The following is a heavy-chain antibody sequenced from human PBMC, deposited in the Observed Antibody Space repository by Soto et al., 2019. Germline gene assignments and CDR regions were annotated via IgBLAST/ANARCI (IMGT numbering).Heavy chain of an antibody. CDR1: GFTFSSYG. CDR2: IWYDGSNK. CDR3: ARGDSSSWSPFDY. J-gene: IGHJ4*02. Sequence: GGSLRLSCAASGFTFSSYGMHWVRQAPGKGLEWVAVIWYDGSNKYYADSVKGRFTISRDNSKNTLYLQMNSLRAEDTAVYYCARGDSSSWSPFDYWGQGTLVTVSS. D-gene: IGHD6-13*01. V-gene: IGHV3-33*01.